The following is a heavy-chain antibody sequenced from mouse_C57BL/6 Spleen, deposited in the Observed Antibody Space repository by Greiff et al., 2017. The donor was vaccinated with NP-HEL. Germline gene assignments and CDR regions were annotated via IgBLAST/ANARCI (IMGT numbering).Heavy chain of an antibody. J-gene: IGHJ3*01. D-gene: IGHD2-1*01. CDR3: TRSLIDGNYVGVWFAY. CDR1: GYTFTDYE. V-gene: IGHV1-15*01. Sequence: VQLQESGPELVRPGASVTLSCKASGYTFTDYEMHWVKQTPVHGLEWIGAIDPETGGTAYNQKFKGKAILTADKSSSTAYMELRSLTSEDSAVYYCTRSLIDGNYVGVWFAYWGQGTLVTVSA. CDR2: IDPETGGT.